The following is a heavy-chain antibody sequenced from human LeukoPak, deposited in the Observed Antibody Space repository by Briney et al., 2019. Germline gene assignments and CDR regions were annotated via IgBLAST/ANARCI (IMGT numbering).Heavy chain of an antibody. CDR3: AKLYYYGSGRKNWFDP. D-gene: IGHD3-10*01. J-gene: IGHJ5*02. Sequence: ASVKVSCKASGYTFTGYYMHWVRQAPGQGLEWMGWINPNSGGTNYAQKFQGRVTMTRDTSISTAYMELSRLRSDDTAVYYCAKLYYYGSGRKNWFDPWSQGTLVTVSS. CDR1: GYTFTGYY. CDR2: INPNSGGT. V-gene: IGHV1-2*02.